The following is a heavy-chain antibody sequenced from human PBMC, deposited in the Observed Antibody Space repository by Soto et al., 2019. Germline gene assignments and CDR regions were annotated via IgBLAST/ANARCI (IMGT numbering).Heavy chain of an antibody. CDR2: IDPNSGVT. J-gene: IGHJ5*01. D-gene: IGHD1-1*01. V-gene: IGHV1-2*02. CDR3: AKDNFNCDS. Sequence: ASVKVSCKTSGYTFTTYYLHWVRQAPGQGLEWMGWIDPNSGVTKYAQKFQGRVTVTRDTSISTTYMELSSLTSDDTAVYYCAKDNFNCDSWGRGTLVTVSS. CDR1: GYTFTTYY.